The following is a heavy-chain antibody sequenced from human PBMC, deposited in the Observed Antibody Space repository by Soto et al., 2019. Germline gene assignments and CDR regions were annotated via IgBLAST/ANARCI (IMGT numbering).Heavy chain of an antibody. Sequence: LRLSCAASGFTFSDYYMSWIRQAPGKGLEWVSYISSSSSYTNYADSVKGRFTISRDNAKNSLYLQMNSLRAEDTAVYYCARHIVVVPAAIPDVNFDYWGQGTLVTVSS. CDR1: GFTFSDYY. CDR2: ISSSSSYT. CDR3: ARHIVVVPAAIPDVNFDY. J-gene: IGHJ4*02. D-gene: IGHD2-2*01. V-gene: IGHV3-11*06.